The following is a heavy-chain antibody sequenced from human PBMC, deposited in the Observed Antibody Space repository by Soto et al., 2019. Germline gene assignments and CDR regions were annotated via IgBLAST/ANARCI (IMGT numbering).Heavy chain of an antibody. D-gene: IGHD3-9*01. Sequence: QITLKESGPTLVRPTQTLTLTCAFSGFSLSTSGVGVGWIRQPPGKALEWLAVIYWDDSKHYSPSLRSRLTITKDTSQNQVVLTMTNMDPMDTCTYYCAHKGPEDWPLDYWGQGTLVTVSS. CDR1: GFSLSTSGVG. CDR2: IYWDDSK. CDR3: AHKGPEDWPLDY. V-gene: IGHV2-5*02. J-gene: IGHJ4*02.